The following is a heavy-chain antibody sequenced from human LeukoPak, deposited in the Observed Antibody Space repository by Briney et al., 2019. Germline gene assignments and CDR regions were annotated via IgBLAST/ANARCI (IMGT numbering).Heavy chain of an antibody. CDR2: IYHSGST. CDR3: ARDQGLHYYGI. V-gene: IGHV4-38-2*02. Sequence: SETLSLTCTVSGYSISSGYYWGWIRQPPGKGLEWIGEIYHSGSTNYNPSLKSRVTISVDKSKNQFSLKLSSVTAADTAVYYCARDQGLHYYGIWGQGTLVTVSS. J-gene: IGHJ1*01. CDR1: GYSISSGYY. D-gene: IGHD3-10*01.